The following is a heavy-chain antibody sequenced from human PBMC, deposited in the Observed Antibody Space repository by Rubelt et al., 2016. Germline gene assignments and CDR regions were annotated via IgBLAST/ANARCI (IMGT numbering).Heavy chain of an antibody. CDR1: GFTFSSYW. Sequence: EVQLVESGGGLVQPGKSLRLSCAASGFTFSSYWMSWVRQAPGKGLEWVANIKQDGSEKYYVDFVKGRFTISRDNSKNTLYMQMNSLRDEDTAVYYCAKIGVYDILTGYGMDVWGQGTTITVSS. V-gene: IGHV3-7*03. J-gene: IGHJ6*02. D-gene: IGHD3-9*01. CDR2: IKQDGSEK. CDR3: AKIGVYDILTGYGMDV.